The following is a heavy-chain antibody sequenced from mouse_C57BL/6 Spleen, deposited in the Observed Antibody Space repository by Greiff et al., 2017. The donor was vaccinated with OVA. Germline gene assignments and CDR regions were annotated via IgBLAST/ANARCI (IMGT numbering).Heavy chain of an antibody. CDR2: IYPSDSET. D-gene: IGHD1-1*01. CDR3: ARGGITDAMDY. Sequence: QVHVKQPGAELVRPGSSVKLSCKASGYTFTSYWMDWVKQRPGQGLEWIGNIYPSDSETHYNQKFKDKATLTVDKSSSTAYMQLSSLTSEDSAVYYCARGGITDAMDYWGQGTSVTVSS. V-gene: IGHV1-61*01. J-gene: IGHJ4*01. CDR1: GYTFTSYW.